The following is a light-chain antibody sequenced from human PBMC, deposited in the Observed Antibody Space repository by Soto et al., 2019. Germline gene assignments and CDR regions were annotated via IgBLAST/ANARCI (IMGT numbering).Light chain of an antibody. V-gene: IGKV1-39*01. Sequence: DIQMTQSPYSLSASVGDRVTITCRASQSISSYLNWYQQKPGKAPKLLIYAASSLQSGVPSRFSGSGSGTDFTLTISSLQPEDFATYYCQPSYSSPKTFGQGTKLEIK. CDR3: QPSYSSPKT. CDR2: AAS. J-gene: IGKJ2*01. CDR1: QSISSY.